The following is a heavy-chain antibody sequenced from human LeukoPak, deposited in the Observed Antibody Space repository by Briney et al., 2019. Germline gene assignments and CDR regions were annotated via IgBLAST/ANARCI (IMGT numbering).Heavy chain of an antibody. D-gene: IGHD3-10*01. V-gene: IGHV3-7*01. CDR1: GFNFNKYE. CDR2: IKQDGSEK. Sequence: GGSLRLSCAASGFNFNKYEMNWVRQAPGKGLEWVANIKQDGSEKDYVDSVKGRFTISRDNAESSLYLQMNSLRAEDTAVYYCAKLGDDYWGQGTLVTVSS. CDR3: AKLGDDY. J-gene: IGHJ4*02.